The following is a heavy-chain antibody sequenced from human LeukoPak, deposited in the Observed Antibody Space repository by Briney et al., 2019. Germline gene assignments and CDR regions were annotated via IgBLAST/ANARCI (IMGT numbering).Heavy chain of an antibody. D-gene: IGHD2-15*01. CDR2: INPNSGGT. CDR1: GYTFTCYY. Sequence: ASVKVSCKASGYTFTCYYMHWVRQAPGQGLEWMGWINPNSGGTNYAQKFQGRVTMTRDTSISTAYMELSRLRSDDTAVYYCARDGDFFDPGLVVAATGWFDPWGQGTLVTVSS. V-gene: IGHV1-2*02. CDR3: ARDGDFFDPGLVVAATGWFDP. J-gene: IGHJ5*02.